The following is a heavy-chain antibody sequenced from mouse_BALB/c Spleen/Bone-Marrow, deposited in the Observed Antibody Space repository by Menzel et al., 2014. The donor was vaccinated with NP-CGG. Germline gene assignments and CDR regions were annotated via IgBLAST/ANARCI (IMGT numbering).Heavy chain of an antibody. CDR2: ILPGRGTT. V-gene: IGHV1-9*01. D-gene: IGHD2-4*01. CDR1: GYTFSTYW. Sequence: QVQLQQSGAELMKPGASVKISCKATGYTFSTYWLEWVMQRPGHGLEWIGEILPGRGTTDYNEKFKGKATFTADTSSNTAYMQLSSLTSEDSGVYYCARLITTGGFAYWGQGTLVPVSA. CDR3: ARLITTGGFAY. J-gene: IGHJ3*01.